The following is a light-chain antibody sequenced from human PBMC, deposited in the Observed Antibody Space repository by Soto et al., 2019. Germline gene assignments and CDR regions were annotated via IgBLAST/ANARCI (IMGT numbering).Light chain of an antibody. Sequence: AIRMTQSPSSLSASAGDRVAIACRASQDVGRYLAWYQQKPGQAPKLLIYGASTLQSGVPSRFSGGGSGTDFTLTISCLQSEEFATYYCQHYKNYPLTFGQGTKVEIK. CDR1: QDVGRY. CDR2: GAS. CDR3: QHYKNYPLT. V-gene: IGKV1-8*01. J-gene: IGKJ1*01.